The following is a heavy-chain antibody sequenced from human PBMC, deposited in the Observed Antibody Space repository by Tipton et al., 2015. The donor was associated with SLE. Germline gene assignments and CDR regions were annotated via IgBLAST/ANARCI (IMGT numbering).Heavy chain of an antibody. CDR2: IYYSGST. D-gene: IGHD3-22*01. J-gene: IGHJ3*02. Sequence: TLSLTCTVSGDSISSSSYYWGWIRQPPGKGLEWIGSIYYSGSTYYNPSLKSRVTISVDTSKNRFSLKLSSVTAADTAVYYCARDRQLAVKYYYDSSDAFDIWGQGTMVTVSS. CDR1: GDSISSSSYY. V-gene: IGHV4-39*07. CDR3: ARDRQLAVKYYYDSSDAFDI.